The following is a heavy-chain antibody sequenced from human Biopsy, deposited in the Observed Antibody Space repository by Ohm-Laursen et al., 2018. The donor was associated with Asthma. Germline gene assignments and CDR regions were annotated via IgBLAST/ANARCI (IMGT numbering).Heavy chain of an antibody. Sequence: SLRLSCAASGFSFSEFVMHWVRQAPGKGPEWVAVISYDGSNKYYADSVKGRFTISRDNSKNTLYLQMNSLRAEDTAVYYCAKAERYFDWYWFDPWGQGTLVTVSS. J-gene: IGHJ5*02. CDR3: AKAERYFDWYWFDP. V-gene: IGHV3-30*18. CDR1: GFSFSEFV. D-gene: IGHD3-9*01. CDR2: ISYDGSNK.